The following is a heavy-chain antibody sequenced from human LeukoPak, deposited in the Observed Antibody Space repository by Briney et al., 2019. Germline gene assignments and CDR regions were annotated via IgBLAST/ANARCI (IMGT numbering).Heavy chain of an antibody. J-gene: IGHJ4*02. CDR1: GYTFTGYY. CDR2: TNPNSGGT. CDR3: ARDFAVRAAAGPSDY. V-gene: IGHV1-2*02. D-gene: IGHD6-13*01. Sequence: ASVKVSCKASGYTFTGYYMHWVRQAPGQGLEWMGWTNPNSGGTNYAQKFQGRVTMTRDTSISTAYMELSRLRSDDTAVYYCARDFAVRAAAGPSDYWGQGTLVTVSS.